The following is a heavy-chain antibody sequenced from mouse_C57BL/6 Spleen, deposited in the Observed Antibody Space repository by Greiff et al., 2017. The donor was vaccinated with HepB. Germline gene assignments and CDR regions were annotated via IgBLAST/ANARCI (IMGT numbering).Heavy chain of an antibody. Sequence: EVKLMESGAELVRPGASVKLSCTASGFNIKDDYMHWVKQRPEQGLEWIGWIDPENGDTEYASKFQGKATITADTSSNTAYLQLSSLTSEDTAVYYCTRGYGSNFDYWGQGTTLTVSS. J-gene: IGHJ2*01. CDR2: IDPENGDT. CDR3: TRGYGSNFDY. D-gene: IGHD1-1*01. V-gene: IGHV14-4*01. CDR1: GFNIKDDY.